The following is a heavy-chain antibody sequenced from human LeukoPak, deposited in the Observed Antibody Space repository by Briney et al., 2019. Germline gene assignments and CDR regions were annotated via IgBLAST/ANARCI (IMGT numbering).Heavy chain of an antibody. J-gene: IGHJ4*02. CDR2: IIPIFGTA. CDR3: AIERDYGDPAHRGPFDY. V-gene: IGHV1-69*13. Sequence: SVTVSCKASGGTFSSYAISWVRQAPGQGLEWMGGIIPIFGTANYAQKFQGRVTITADESTSTAYMELSSLRSEDTAVYYCAIERDYGDPAHRGPFDYWGQGTLVTVSS. CDR1: GGTFSSYA. D-gene: IGHD4-17*01.